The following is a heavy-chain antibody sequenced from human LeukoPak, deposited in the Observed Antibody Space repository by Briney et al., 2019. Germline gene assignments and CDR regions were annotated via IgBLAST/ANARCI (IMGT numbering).Heavy chain of an antibody. CDR3: AREAYYGDREYYFDY. D-gene: IGHD4-17*01. Sequence: GASVKVSCKASGGTFSSYAISWVRQAPGQGLEWMGGIIPIFGTVNYAQKFQGRVTITADKSTSTAYMELSSLRSEDTAVYYCAREAYYGDREYYFDYWGQGTLVTVSS. J-gene: IGHJ4*02. CDR2: IIPIFGTV. CDR1: GGTFSSYA. V-gene: IGHV1-69*06.